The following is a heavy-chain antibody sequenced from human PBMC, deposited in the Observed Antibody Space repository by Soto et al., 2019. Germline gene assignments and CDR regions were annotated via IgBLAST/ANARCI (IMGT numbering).Heavy chain of an antibody. J-gene: IGHJ6*02. CDR3: ARPIAAAGYYYYYGMDV. Sequence: GASVKVSCKASGGTFSSYAISWVRQAPGQGLEWMGGIIPIFGTANYAQKFQGRVTIXXDESTSTAYMELSSLRYEDTAVYYCARPIAAAGYYYYYGMDVWGQGTTVTVSS. V-gene: IGHV1-69*13. CDR2: IIPIFGTA. CDR1: GGTFSSYA. D-gene: IGHD6-13*01.